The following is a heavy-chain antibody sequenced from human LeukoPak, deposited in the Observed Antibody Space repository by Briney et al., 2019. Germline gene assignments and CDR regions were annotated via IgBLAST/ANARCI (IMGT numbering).Heavy chain of an antibody. CDR3: ARGPFAAAALVEDY. V-gene: IGHV1-2*02. Sequence: SVKVSCKASGYTFTGYYMHWVRQAPGQGREWMGWINPNSGGTNYAQKFHGRVTMTRDTSISTAYMELSRLRSDDTAVYYCARGPFAAAALVEDYWGQGTLVTVSS. D-gene: IGHD6-13*01. J-gene: IGHJ4*02. CDR1: GYTFTGYY. CDR2: INPNSGGT.